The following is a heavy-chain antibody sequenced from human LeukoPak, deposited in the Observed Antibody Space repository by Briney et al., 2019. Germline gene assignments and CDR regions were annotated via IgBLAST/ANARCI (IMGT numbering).Heavy chain of an antibody. CDR2: INWNGGST. CDR1: GFKFDDYG. V-gene: IGHV3-20*04. Sequence: PGGSLRLSCAGSGFKFDDYGMNWVRQVPGKGLEWISAINWNGGSTHYADSVRGRFTISRDNARNSMFLHMNSLRAEDTAVYYCTRDEGATVATYRFDFWGRGTLVTVSS. D-gene: IGHD4-23*01. J-gene: IGHJ4*02. CDR3: TRDEGATVATYRFDF.